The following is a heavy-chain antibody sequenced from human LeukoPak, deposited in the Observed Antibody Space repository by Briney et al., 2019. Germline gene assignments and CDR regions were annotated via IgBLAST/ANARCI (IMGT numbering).Heavy chain of an antibody. CDR1: GFTFDDSA. CDR2: ISGDGGST. D-gene: IGHD3-10*01. J-gene: IGHJ4*02. Sequence: PGESLRLSCATSGFTFDDSAMHWVRQAPGKGLEWVSLISGDGGSTYYADSVKGRFTISRDNSKNSLYLQMNSLRTEDTALYYCAKDIGEQWFFDYWGQGTLVTVSS. V-gene: IGHV3-43*02. CDR3: AKDIGEQWFFDY.